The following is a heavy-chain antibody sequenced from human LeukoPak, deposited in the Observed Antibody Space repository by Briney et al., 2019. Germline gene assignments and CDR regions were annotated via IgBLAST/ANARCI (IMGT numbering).Heavy chain of an antibody. V-gene: IGHV4-59*01. CDR1: GGSISPYY. D-gene: IGHD3-3*01. CDR3: ARARPGYDFWSGYSQIPHDAFDI. J-gene: IGHJ3*02. Sequence: SETLSLTCTVSGGSISPYYWSWIRQPPGKGLEWIGEIYHSGSTNYNPSLKSRVTISVDTSKNQFSLKLSSVTAADTAVYYCARARPGYDFWSGYSQIPHDAFDIWGQGTMVTVSS. CDR2: IYHSGST.